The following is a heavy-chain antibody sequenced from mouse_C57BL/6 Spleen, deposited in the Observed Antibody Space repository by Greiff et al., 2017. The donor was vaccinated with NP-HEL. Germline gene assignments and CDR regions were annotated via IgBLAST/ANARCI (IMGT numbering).Heavy chain of an antibody. CDR2: ISSGSSTI. CDR1: GFTFSDYG. D-gene: IGHD2-4*01. J-gene: IGHJ2*01. Sequence: EVKLVESGGGLVKPGGSLKLSCAASGFTFSDYGMHWVRQAPEKGLEWVAYISSGSSTIYYADTVKGRFTISRDNAKNTLFLQMTSLRSEDTAMYYCAREGLRRNYFDYWGQGTTLTVSS. V-gene: IGHV5-17*01. CDR3: AREGLRRNYFDY.